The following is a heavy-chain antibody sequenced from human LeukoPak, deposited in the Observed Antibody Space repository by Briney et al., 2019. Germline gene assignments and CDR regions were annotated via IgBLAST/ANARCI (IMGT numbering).Heavy chain of an antibody. V-gene: IGHV3-7*01. CDR1: GFTFSSYW. D-gene: IGHD1-26*01. Sequence: GGSLRLSCAASGFTFSSYWMSWVRQAPGKGLEWVANIKQDGSEKYYVDSVKGRFTISRDNAKNSLYLQMNSLRAEDTAVYYCARGLFSPWWELLTPSDGYYFDYWGQGTLVTVSS. J-gene: IGHJ4*02. CDR3: ARGLFSPWWELLTPSDGYYFDY. CDR2: IKQDGSEK.